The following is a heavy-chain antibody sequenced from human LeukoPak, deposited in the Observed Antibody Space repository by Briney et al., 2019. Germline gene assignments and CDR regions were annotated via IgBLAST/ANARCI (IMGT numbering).Heavy chain of an antibody. J-gene: IGHJ4*02. CDR1: GFTFSSYW. D-gene: IGHD3-10*01. Sequence: PGGSLRLSCAASGFTFSSYWMSWVRQAPGKGLEWVANIKEDGSEKNYVDSVKGRFTISRDNAKNSLYLQMNSPRAEDTAVYYCARGGSENDYWGQGTLVTVSS. CDR2: IKEDGSEK. CDR3: ARGGSENDY. V-gene: IGHV3-7*01.